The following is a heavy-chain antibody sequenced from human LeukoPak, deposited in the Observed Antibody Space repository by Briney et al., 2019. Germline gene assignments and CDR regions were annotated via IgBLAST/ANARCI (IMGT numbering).Heavy chain of an antibody. V-gene: IGHV3-7*05. D-gene: IGHD3-22*01. CDR2: INRDGSQK. CDR1: GFTFSNYA. J-gene: IGHJ3*02. CDR3: SVVSDAFDI. Sequence: GGSLRLSCAASGFTFSNYAMSWVRQAPGKGLEWVANINRDGSQKSYVDSVKGRFTISRDNAKNSLYLQMDSLRAEDTAVYYCSVVSDAFDIWGQGTMVTVSS.